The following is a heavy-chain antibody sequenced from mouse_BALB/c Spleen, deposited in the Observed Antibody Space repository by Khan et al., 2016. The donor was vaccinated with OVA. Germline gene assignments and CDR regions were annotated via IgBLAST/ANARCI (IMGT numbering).Heavy chain of an antibody. CDR1: GYTFTKYW. V-gene: IGHV1-63*02. CDR3: PRPYCYGRSYDTMDA. J-gene: IGHJ4*01. D-gene: IGHD1-1*01. Sequence: QVQLQQSGAELVRPGTSVKMSCKAAGYTFTKYWIGWVKQRPGHGLEWIGDIYPGSGNTNYNERFKGRATLTAETSSSTAYMHLSSLTSEDSAIYYCPRPYCYGRSYDTMDAWCQGTSVTVSS. CDR2: IYPGSGNT.